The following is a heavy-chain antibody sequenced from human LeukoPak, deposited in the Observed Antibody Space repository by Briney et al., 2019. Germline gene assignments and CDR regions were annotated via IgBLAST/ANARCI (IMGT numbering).Heavy chain of an antibody. D-gene: IGHD3-10*01. CDR3: ARTSMVRGVAYYYMDV. V-gene: IGHV3-23*01. J-gene: IGHJ6*03. CDR1: GFTFSSYA. CDR2: ISGNGGST. Sequence: PGGSLRLSCAASGFTFSSYAMSWVRQAPGKGLEWVSAISGNGGSTYYADSVKGRFTISRDNSKNTLYLQMNSLRAEDTAVYYCARTSMVRGVAYYYMDVWGKGTTVTVSS.